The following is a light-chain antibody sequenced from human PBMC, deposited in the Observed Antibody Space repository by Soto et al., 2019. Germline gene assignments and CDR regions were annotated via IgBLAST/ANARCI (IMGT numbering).Light chain of an antibody. CDR3: IHAKPLSRS. Sequence: DIQMTQSPSSMYASVSDRVTITCRLSEELTYCLFSYQQRPGKAPKCLMYAGSISQRGVPSRFSGSGFGANFTLFTSSSQHTESQPDFCIHAKPLSRSFDHGTRPEI. J-gene: IGKJ5*01. CDR1: EELTYC. V-gene: IGKV1-12*01. CDR2: AGS.